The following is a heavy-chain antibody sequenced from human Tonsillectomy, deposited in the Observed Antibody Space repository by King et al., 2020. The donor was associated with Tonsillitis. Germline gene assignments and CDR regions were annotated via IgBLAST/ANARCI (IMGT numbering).Heavy chain of an antibody. Sequence: LQLQESGPGLVKPSETLSLTCTVSGGSIGSYFWSWIRQPAGKGLEWIGRIYTSGSTNYNPSLKSRVTMSVDTSKNQFSLKLSSVTAADTAIYYCARVTYDILTGYDGAHNCFGPWGQGTLVTVSS. D-gene: IGHD3-9*01. J-gene: IGHJ5*02. CDR1: GGSIGSYF. CDR2: IYTSGST. CDR3: ARVTYDILTGYDGAHNCFGP. V-gene: IGHV4-4*07.